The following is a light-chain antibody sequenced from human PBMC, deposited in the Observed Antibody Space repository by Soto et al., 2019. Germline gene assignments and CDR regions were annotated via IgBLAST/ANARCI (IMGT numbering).Light chain of an antibody. V-gene: IGLV1-47*02. J-gene: IGLJ2*01. CDR2: NNN. CDR1: NSNIWTNY. Sequence: QSVLTQPPSASGTPVQRVSISCSGSNSNIWTNYVYWYQQLPGTTPKLRIYNNNQRPSGVPDRFSGSKSGTSASLAISGLRSEDEADYYCAAWDDRLSVALGGRAKLTVL. CDR3: AAWDDRLSVA.